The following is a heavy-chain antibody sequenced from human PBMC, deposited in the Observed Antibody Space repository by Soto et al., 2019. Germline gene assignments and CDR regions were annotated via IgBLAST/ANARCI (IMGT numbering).Heavy chain of an antibody. CDR3: ARIRGGIAARQPHYYYYYGMDV. CDR2: IIPIFGTA. J-gene: IGHJ6*02. D-gene: IGHD6-6*01. V-gene: IGHV1-69*01. Sequence: QVQLVQSGAEVKKPGSSVKVSCKASGGTFSSYAISWVRQAPGQGLEWMGGIIPIFGTANYAQKFQGRVTITADESTSTAHMELSSLRSEDTAVYYCARIRGGIAARQPHYYYYYGMDVWGQGTTVTVSS. CDR1: GGTFSSYA.